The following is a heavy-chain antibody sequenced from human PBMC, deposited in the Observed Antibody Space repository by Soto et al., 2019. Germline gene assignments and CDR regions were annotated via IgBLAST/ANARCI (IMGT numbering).Heavy chain of an antibody. Sequence: GASVKVSCKASGYTFTSYGISWVRQAPGQGLEWMGWISAYNGNTNYAQKLQGRVTMTTDTSTSTAYMELRSLRSDDTAVYYCASVGVFGVDPPYYYGMDVWGQGTTVTVSS. CDR2: ISAYNGNT. CDR1: GYTFTSYG. CDR3: ASVGVFGVDPPYYYGMDV. D-gene: IGHD3-3*01. J-gene: IGHJ6*02. V-gene: IGHV1-18*01.